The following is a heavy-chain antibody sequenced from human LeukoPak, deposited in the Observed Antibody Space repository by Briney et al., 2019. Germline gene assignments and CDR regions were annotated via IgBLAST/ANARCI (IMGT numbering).Heavy chain of an antibody. CDR2: IWYDGSNK. D-gene: IGHD3-10*01. CDR1: GFTFSSYG. Sequence: PGGSLRLSCAASGFTFSSYGMHWVRQAPGKGLEWVAVIWYDGSNKYYADSVKGRFTISRDNSKNTLYLQMNSLRAEDTAVYYCTTVSVVRGVQSPDWYFDLWGRGTLVTVSS. J-gene: IGHJ2*01. V-gene: IGHV3-33*01. CDR3: TTVSVVRGVQSPDWYFDL.